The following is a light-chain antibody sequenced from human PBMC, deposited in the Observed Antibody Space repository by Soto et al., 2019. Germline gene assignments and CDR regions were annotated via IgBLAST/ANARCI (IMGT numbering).Light chain of an antibody. CDR2: GNS. J-gene: IGLJ2*01. V-gene: IGLV1-40*01. Sequence: QSVLTQPPSVSGAPGQRVTISCTGRSSNIGAGYDVPWYQQLPGTAPKLLIYGNSNRPSVVPDRFSGSKSGTSASLAITGLQSEDEVDYYCQSYDSSLRAVVFGGGTKLTVL. CDR1: SSNIGAGYD. CDR3: QSYDSSLRAVV.